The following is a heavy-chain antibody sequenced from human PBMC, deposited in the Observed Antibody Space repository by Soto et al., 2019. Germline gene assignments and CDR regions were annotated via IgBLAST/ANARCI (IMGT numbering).Heavy chain of an antibody. V-gene: IGHV4-30-4*01. Sequence: SETLSLTCTVSGGSISSGDYYWSWIRQPPGKGLEWIGSIYYSGSTYYNPSLKSRVTISVDTSKNQFSLKLNSVTAADTAVYYCARGRLVPAVNFDYWGLGTLVTVSS. CDR2: IYYSGST. D-gene: IGHD2-2*01. CDR1: GGSISSGDYY. J-gene: IGHJ4*02. CDR3: ARGRLVPAVNFDY.